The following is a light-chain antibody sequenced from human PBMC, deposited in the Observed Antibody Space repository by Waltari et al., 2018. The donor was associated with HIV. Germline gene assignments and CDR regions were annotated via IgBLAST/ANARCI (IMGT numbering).Light chain of an antibody. CDR3: SSYTSIIPFNWI. CDR2: DVS. V-gene: IGLV2-14*03. CDR1: GSDVGSYNP. Sequence: QAALTQPASVSGSPGQSITISCAVTGSDVGSYNPVPWYQQHPGKAPQVVIYDVSNQPSGGSSRFSGSKSGNTSSLTISGLQAEDEADYYCSSYTSIIPFNWIFGGGTRLTVL. J-gene: IGLJ3*02.